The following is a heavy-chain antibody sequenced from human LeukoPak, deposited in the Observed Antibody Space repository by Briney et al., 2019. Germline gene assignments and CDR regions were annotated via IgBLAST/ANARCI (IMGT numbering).Heavy chain of an antibody. CDR3: ARDNGYSYGPVDY. D-gene: IGHD5-18*01. Sequence: GGSLRLSCAASGFSFRSFAMHCVRQAPGKGLEYISAISDNGASTYYAKSVKGRFTISRDNSQNTLWLQMGSLRAEDMAVYYCARDNGYSYGPVDYWGQGTLVTVSS. V-gene: IGHV3-64*01. J-gene: IGHJ4*02. CDR1: GFSFRSFA. CDR2: ISDNGAST.